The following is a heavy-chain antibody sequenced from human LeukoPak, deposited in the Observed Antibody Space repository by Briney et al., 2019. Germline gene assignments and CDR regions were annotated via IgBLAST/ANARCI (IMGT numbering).Heavy chain of an antibody. CDR2: AIYRSKWHR. CDR3: ATYRFDY. J-gene: IGHJ4*02. D-gene: IGHD3-16*02. V-gene: IGHV6-1*01. Sequence: SQTLSLTCAISGDSVSRPNVAWNWITQSPSGGLEWLVSAIYRSKWHRDYVVSMKGRITISPDTSKKQFYLQLNSVTLEGTGVYYCATYRFDYWGQGTLVIVS. CDR1: GDSVSRPNVA.